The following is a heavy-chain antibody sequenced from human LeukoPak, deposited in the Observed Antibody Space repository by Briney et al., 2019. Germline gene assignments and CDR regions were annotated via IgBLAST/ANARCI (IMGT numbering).Heavy chain of an antibody. CDR3: AKDRRSGWYRGAFDI. V-gene: IGHV3-9*03. J-gene: IGHJ3*02. CDR2: ISWNSGSI. CDR1: GFTFDDYA. D-gene: IGHD6-19*01. Sequence: GGSLRLSCAASGFTFDDYAMHWVRQAPGKGLEWVSGISWNSGSIGYADSVKGRFTISRDNAKNSLYLQMNSLRAEDMALYYCAKDRRSGWYRGAFDIWGQGTMVTVSS.